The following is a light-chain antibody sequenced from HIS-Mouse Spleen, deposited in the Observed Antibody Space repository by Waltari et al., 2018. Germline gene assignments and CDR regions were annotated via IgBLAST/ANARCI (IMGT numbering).Light chain of an antibody. CDR3: SSYTSSSTLVV. CDR2: EVS. V-gene: IGLV2-14*01. CDR1: SSDGGGYNH. Sequence: QSALTQPASVSGSPGQSITISCTGTSSDGGGYNHVPWYQQHPGKAPNIIIYEVSNRPIGVSNRFSGSKSGNTASLTISGLQAEDEADYYCSSYTSSSTLVVFGGGTKLTVL. J-gene: IGLJ2*01.